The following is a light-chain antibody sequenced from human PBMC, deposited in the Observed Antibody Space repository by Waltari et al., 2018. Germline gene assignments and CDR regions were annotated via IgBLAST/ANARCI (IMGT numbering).Light chain of an antibody. CDR2: DVS. J-gene: IGLJ2*01. V-gene: IGLV2-14*03. Sequence: QSALTQPASVSGSPGQSITISCTGTSSDVGGYNYVSWYQQHPGKAPKFMIYDVSNRPSVFAKRFSGSKSGNTASLTISGLQAEDEADYYCSSYTSSSTVVFGGGTKLTVL. CDR1: SSDVGGYNY. CDR3: SSYTSSSTVV.